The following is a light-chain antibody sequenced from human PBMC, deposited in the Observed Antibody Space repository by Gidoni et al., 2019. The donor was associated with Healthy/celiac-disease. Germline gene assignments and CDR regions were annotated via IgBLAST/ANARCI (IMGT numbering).Light chain of an antibody. Sequence: DIVLTQSPGTLSLSPGERATLSCRASQSVGSRYLAWYQQKPGQAPRLLIYAASNRATGIPDRFSGSGSGTDFTLTINRLEPEDFAVYYCQQYGSSPAITFGQGTRLEIK. J-gene: IGKJ5*01. CDR3: QQYGSSPAIT. CDR2: AAS. V-gene: IGKV3-20*01. CDR1: QSVGSRY.